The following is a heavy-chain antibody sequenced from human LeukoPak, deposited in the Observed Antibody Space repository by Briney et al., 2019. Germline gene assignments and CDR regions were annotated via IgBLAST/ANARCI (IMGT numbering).Heavy chain of an antibody. CDR2: VSYDGSDK. CDR1: GFTFSTYG. V-gene: IGHV3-30*18. J-gene: IGHJ4*02. Sequence: PGRSLRLSCAASGFTFSTYGMHWVRQAPGKGLEWVAAVSYDGSDKYYADSVKGRFTISRDNSKKTMYLEMNSLRAEDTAVYYCVKDQVFRGAAAPFDYWGQGTLVTVSS. CDR3: VKDQVFRGAAAPFDY. D-gene: IGHD2-2*01.